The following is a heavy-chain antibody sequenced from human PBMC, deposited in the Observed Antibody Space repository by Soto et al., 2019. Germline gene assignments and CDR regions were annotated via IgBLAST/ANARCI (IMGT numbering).Heavy chain of an antibody. J-gene: IGHJ4*02. CDR1: GDTISTGGYS. Sequence: PSETLSLTCGVSGDTISTGGYSWAWIRQPPGKALEWIGHTYHSGNPYYNPSLKSRVTISVDTSKNQFSLKLNSVTAADTAVYYCAREVRDFDILTGYHVPSIAYWGQGTLVTVS. CDR2: TYHSGNP. D-gene: IGHD3-9*01. V-gene: IGHV4-30-2*01. CDR3: AREVRDFDILTGYHVPSIAY.